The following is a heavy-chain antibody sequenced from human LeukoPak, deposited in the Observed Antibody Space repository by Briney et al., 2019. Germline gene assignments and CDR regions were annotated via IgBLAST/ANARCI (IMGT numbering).Heavy chain of an antibody. J-gene: IGHJ4*02. Sequence: SETLSLTCNVSGGSISSGGYCWSWIRQHPGKGLEWIGYIYYSGSTYYNPSLKSRVTISVDTSKNQFSLELNSVTAADTAVYYCARDRSGYYIFDYWGRGTLVTVSS. D-gene: IGHD3-9*01. CDR3: ARDRSGYYIFDY. CDR2: IYYSGST. CDR1: GGSISSGGYC. V-gene: IGHV4-31*02.